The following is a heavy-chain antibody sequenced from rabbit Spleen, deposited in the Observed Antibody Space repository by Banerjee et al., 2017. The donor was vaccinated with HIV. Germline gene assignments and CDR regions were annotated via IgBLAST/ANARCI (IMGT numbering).Heavy chain of an antibody. Sequence: QEQLEESGGDLVKPEGSLTLTCTASGFSFSSSYWICWVRQAPGKGLEWIACIDAGSSGSTYYASWAKGRFTISRENAQNTVFLQMTSLTAADTATYFCARDGACGSYFALWGQGTLVTVS. V-gene: IGHV1S45*01. CDR2: IDAGSSGST. CDR1: GFSFSSSYW. D-gene: IGHD8-1*01. J-gene: IGHJ3*01. CDR3: ARDGACGSYFAL.